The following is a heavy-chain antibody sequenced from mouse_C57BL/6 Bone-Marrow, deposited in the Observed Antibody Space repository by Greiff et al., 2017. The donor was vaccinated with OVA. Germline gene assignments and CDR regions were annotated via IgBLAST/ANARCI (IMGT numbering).Heavy chain of an antibody. V-gene: IGHV1-55*01. CDR1: GYTFTSYW. CDR3: ARFATTVWGFDY. D-gene: IGHD1-1*01. CDR2: IYPGSGST. Sequence: QVQLQQPGAELVKPGASVKMSCKASGYTFTSYWITWVKQRPGQGLEWIGDIYPGSGSTNYNEKFKSKATLTVDTSSSTAYMQLSSLTSEDSAVYYCARFATTVWGFDYWGQGTTLTVSS. J-gene: IGHJ2*01.